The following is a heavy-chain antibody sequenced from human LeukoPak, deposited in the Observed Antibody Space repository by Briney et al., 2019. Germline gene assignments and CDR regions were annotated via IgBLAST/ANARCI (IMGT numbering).Heavy chain of an antibody. CDR3: ARWGYGSGSYYRNWFDP. D-gene: IGHD3-10*01. J-gene: IGHJ5*02. V-gene: IGHV1-46*01. Sequence: ASVKVSCKASGYTFTSYYMHWVRQAPGQGLEWMGIINPNGGSTSYAQKFQGRVTMTRDTSTSTVYMELSSLRSEDTAVYYCARWGYGSGSYYRNWFDPWGQGTLVTVSS. CDR2: INPNGGST. CDR1: GYTFTSYY.